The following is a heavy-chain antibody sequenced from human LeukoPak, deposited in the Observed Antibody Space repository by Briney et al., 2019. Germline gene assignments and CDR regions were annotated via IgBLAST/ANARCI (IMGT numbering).Heavy chain of an antibody. J-gene: IGHJ4*02. D-gene: IGHD3-22*01. CDR2: INPSGGST. Sequence: ASVKVSCKASGYTFTNYYMHWLRQAPAQGLEWMGIINPSGGSTNYAQKFQGRVTMTRDTSTSTVYMELSSLRSEDTAVYYCARYDSRCMTFDYWGQGTLVTVSS. CDR1: GYTFTNYY. V-gene: IGHV1-46*01. CDR3: ARYDSRCMTFDY.